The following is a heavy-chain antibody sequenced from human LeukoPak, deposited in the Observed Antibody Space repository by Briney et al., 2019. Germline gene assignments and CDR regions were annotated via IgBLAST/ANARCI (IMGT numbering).Heavy chain of an antibody. J-gene: IGHJ4*02. CDR3: ARVRNTAIGDFDY. CDR1: GFTFSRYE. D-gene: IGHD5-18*01. V-gene: IGHV3-53*01. CDR2: IYTGGST. Sequence: GGSLRLSCAASGFTFSRYEMNWVRQAPGKGLEWVSVIYTGGSTYYADSVKGRFTISRDNSKNTLYLQMNSLRAEDTAVYYCARVRNTAIGDFDYWGQGTLVTVSS.